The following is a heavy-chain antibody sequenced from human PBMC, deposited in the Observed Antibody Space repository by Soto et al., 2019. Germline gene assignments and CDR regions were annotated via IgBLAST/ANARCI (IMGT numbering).Heavy chain of an antibody. CDR1: GGSISSGGYY. CDR2: IYYSGST. CDR3: ARDGGALGYYYGMDV. D-gene: IGHD2-15*01. J-gene: IGHJ6*02. Sequence: ASETLSLTCTFSGGSISSGGYYWSWIRQHPGKGLEWIGYIYYSGSTYYNPPLKSRVTISVDTSKNQFSLKLSSVTAADTAVYYCARDGGALGYYYGMDVWGQGTTVTVSS. V-gene: IGHV4-31*03.